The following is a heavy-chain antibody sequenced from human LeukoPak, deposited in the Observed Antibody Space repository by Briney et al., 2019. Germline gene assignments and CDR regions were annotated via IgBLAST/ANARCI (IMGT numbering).Heavy chain of an antibody. D-gene: IGHD2-2*01. J-gene: IGHJ4*02. Sequence: SVTLSLTCSVNDGSFSGYYCSWIRQVPGKGLEWLGEIHHSGIINYNPSLKSRLTLSEDTPNIQFSLRLTSVTAADTAVYFCARGHSTSGFDYWGRGTLVTVPS. V-gene: IGHV4-34*01. CDR2: IHHSGII. CDR1: DGSFSGYY. CDR3: ARGHSTSGFDY.